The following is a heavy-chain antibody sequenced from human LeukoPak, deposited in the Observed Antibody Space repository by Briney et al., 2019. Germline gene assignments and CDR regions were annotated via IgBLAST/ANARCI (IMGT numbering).Heavy chain of an antibody. D-gene: IGHD4-17*01. CDR3: ASKVTTGY. Sequence: GGSLRLSCVVSGFTVNSNYMSWVLQAPGKGLEWVSVIYSGGTTNYADSVKGRFIVYRDNSKNTLYLQMNSLRVEDTSVHYCASKVTTGYWGQGTLVTVSS. CDR2: IYSGGTT. J-gene: IGHJ4*02. V-gene: IGHV3-66*01. CDR1: GFTVNSNY.